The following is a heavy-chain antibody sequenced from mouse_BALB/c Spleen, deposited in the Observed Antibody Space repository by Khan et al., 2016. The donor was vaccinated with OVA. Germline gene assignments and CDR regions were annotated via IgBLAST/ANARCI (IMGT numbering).Heavy chain of an antibody. CDR3: ARKNGSDFDY. D-gene: IGHD1-1*01. CDR2: INPHIGET. Sequence: VQLQQSGPELVKPGASVKISCKASGYSFTGYFMNWVMQSHGKSLEWIGRINPHIGETFYNQKFKGKATLTVDESSSTVHMEIRSLSSEDSAVYYCARKNGSDFDYWGQGTTLTVSS. V-gene: IGHV1-20*02. J-gene: IGHJ2*01. CDR1: GYSFTGYF.